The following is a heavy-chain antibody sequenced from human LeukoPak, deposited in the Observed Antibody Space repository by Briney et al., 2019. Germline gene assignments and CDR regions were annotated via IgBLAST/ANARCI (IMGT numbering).Heavy chain of an antibody. CDR1: GFTVSSNY. CDR2: IYSGGST. Sequence: PGGSLRLSCAASGFTVSSNYMSWVRQAPGKGLEWVSVIYSGGSTYYADSVKGRFTISRDNSKNTLYLQMNSLRAEDTAVYYCSIGLKVGPMVRGVIDYYYGMDVWGQGTTVTVSS. CDR3: SIGLKVGPMVRGVIDYYYGMDV. V-gene: IGHV3-53*01. J-gene: IGHJ6*02. D-gene: IGHD3-10*01.